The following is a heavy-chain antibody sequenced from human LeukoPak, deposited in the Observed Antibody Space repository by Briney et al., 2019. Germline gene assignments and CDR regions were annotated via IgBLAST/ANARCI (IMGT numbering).Heavy chain of an antibody. D-gene: IGHD2-8*01. CDR2: ISDSGGST. V-gene: IGHV3-23*01. Sequence: GGPLRLSCAASGFTFSSYAMSWVRQAPGKGLEWVSAISDSGGSTYDADSVKGRFTISRDNSKNTLYLQMNSLRAEDTAVYYCAKDTSIGRYCTNGVCSPFDYWGQGTLVTVSS. CDR1: GFTFSSYA. CDR3: AKDTSIGRYCTNGVCSPFDY. J-gene: IGHJ4*02.